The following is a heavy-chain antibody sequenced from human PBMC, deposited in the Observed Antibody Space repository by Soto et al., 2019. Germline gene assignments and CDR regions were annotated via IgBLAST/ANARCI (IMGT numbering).Heavy chain of an antibody. CDR3: ARGRYSYETIYYKFYYSALDV. Sequence: SETLSLTCGVYGGSIRGYYWSWIRQYPGEGLEWVGDINDNGGTNYNPSLNSRVTTSLDTSKKQVSLMVSSVTAADTAVYYCARGRYSYETIYYKFYYSALDVWGQGTTVTV. J-gene: IGHJ6*02. CDR2: INDNGGT. V-gene: IGHV4-34*01. D-gene: IGHD3-10*01. CDR1: GGSIRGYY.